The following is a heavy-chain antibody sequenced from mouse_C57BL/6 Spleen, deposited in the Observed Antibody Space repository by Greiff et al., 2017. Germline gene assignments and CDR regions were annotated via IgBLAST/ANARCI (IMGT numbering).Heavy chain of an antibody. Sequence: QVQLQQPGAELVKPGASVKMSCKASGYTFTSYWITWVKQRPGQGLEWIGDIYPGSGSTNYNEKFKSKATLTVDTSSSTAYMQLSSLTSEDSAVYYCARFTTVVGRGYAMDYWGQGTSVTVSS. CDR3: ARFTTVVGRGYAMDY. CDR2: IYPGSGST. D-gene: IGHD1-1*01. CDR1: GYTFTSYW. J-gene: IGHJ4*01. V-gene: IGHV1-55*01.